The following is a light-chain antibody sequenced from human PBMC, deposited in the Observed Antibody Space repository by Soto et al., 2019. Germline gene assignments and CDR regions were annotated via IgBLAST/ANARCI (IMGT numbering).Light chain of an antibody. CDR3: QQYNKWPPLT. CDR1: QSVSRD. V-gene: IGKV3-15*01. Sequence: IVMTQSPATLSVSPVERATLSCRASQSVSRDLAWYQQKPGQAPSLLIYGAYTRASGVPARFSGSGSGTEFTLTISSLQSEDFAVYYCQQYNKWPPLTFGGGSKVDIK. CDR2: GAY. J-gene: IGKJ4*01.